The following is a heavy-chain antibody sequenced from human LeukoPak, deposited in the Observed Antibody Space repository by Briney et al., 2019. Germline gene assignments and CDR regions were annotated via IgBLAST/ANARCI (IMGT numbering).Heavy chain of an antibody. CDR1: GYTFTSYY. J-gene: IGHJ4*02. CDR2: INPSGGST. Sequence: ASVKVSCKAPGYTFTSYYMHWVRQAPGQGLEWMGIINPSGGSTSYAQKFQGRVTMTEDTSTDTAYMELSSLRSEDTAVYYCATQIRGAHTRGLFSIDYWGQGTLVTVSS. D-gene: IGHD3-10*01. CDR3: ATQIRGAHTRGLFSIDY. V-gene: IGHV1-46*01.